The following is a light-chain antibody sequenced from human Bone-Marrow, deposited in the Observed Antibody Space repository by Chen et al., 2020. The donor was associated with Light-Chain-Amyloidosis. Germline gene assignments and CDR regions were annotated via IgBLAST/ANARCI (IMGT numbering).Light chain of an antibody. V-gene: IGLV2-14*01. Sequence: QSALTQPASVSGSPGTSITISCTGTSGDVGTYNYVSWYQQHPGKAHKVMIYAVSNRPSGVSNRFSGSKSGNTASLTISGLQAEDEADYYCSSFTSSSSYVFGPGTKVTVL. J-gene: IGLJ1*01. CDR3: SSFTSSSSYV. CDR2: AVS. CDR1: SGDVGTYNY.